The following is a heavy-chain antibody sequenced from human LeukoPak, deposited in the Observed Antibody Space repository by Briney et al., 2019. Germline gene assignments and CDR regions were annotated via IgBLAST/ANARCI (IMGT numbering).Heavy chain of an antibody. V-gene: IGHV3-23*01. CDR1: GFTVSSNY. J-gene: IGHJ4*02. Sequence: GGSLRLSCAASGFTVSSNYMTWVRQAPGKGLEWVSVISGSGGSTYYADSVKGRFSIFRDNSKNTLFLQMDSLRADDTAVYYCAKDRSRDSPRKDYWGQGTLVTVSS. D-gene: IGHD3-22*01. CDR3: AKDRSRDSPRKDY. CDR2: ISGSGGST.